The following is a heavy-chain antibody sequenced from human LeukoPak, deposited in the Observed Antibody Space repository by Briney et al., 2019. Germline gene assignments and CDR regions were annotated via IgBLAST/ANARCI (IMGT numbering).Heavy chain of an antibody. CDR1: GYTFTSYY. CDR3: ARGDSGSYYY. J-gene: IGHJ4*02. Sequence: ASVKVSCKASGYTFTSYYMHWVRQAPGQGLEWMGLIKPTGGGTIYAEKFQGRVTMTRDTSASTVYMELGSLTSEDTAVYYCARGDSGSYYYWGQGTLVTVSS. CDR2: IKPTGGGT. D-gene: IGHD1-26*01. V-gene: IGHV1-46*01.